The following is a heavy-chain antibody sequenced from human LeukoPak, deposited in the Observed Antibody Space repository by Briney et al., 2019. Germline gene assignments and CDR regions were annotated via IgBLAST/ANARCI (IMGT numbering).Heavy chain of an antibody. Sequence: SETLSLTCTVSGGSITGYYWSWIRQPPGKGLEWVGYIFSSGSTNYNPSLKSRVTTSLDTSKSQFSLKLISVTASDTAVYYCARLTKFLTTYYPTPWGQGTLVTVSS. CDR3: ARLTKFLTTYYPTP. V-gene: IGHV4-59*08. D-gene: IGHD2/OR15-2a*01. CDR2: IFSSGST. CDR1: GGSITGYY. J-gene: IGHJ5*02.